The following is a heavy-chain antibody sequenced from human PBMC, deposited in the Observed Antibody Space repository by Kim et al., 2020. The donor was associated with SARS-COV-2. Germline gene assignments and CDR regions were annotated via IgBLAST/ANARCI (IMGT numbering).Heavy chain of an antibody. CDR2: ISGSGGST. D-gene: IGHD3-10*01. CDR3: AKDLNTFFMVRGSPDAFDI. CDR1: GFTFSSYA. Sequence: GGSLRLSCAASGFTFSSYAMSWVRQAPGKGLEWVSAISGSGGSTYYADSVKGRFTISRDNSKNTLYLQMNSLRAEDTAVYYCAKDLNTFFMVRGSPDAFDIWGQGTMVTVSS. J-gene: IGHJ3*02. V-gene: IGHV3-23*01.